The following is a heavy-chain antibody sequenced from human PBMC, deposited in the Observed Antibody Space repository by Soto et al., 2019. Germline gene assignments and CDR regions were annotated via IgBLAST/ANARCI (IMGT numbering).Heavy chain of an antibody. J-gene: IGHJ4*02. CDR2: ISGSGGST. V-gene: IGHV3-23*01. Sequence: EVQLLESGGGLVQPGGSLRLSCAASGFTFSSYAMSWVRQAPGKGLEWVSAISGSGGSTYYADSVKDRFTISRDNSKNTLYLQMNSLRAEDTAVYYCAKSRLPEWELLWGIFDYWGQGTLVTVSS. CDR1: GFTFSSYA. D-gene: IGHD1-26*01. CDR3: AKSRLPEWELLWGIFDY.